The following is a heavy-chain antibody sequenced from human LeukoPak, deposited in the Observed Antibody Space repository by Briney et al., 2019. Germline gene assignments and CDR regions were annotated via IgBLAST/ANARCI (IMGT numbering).Heavy chain of an antibody. J-gene: IGHJ4*02. CDR2: INPTGGST. Sequence: VASVKVSCKASGYTFTSYYMHWVRQAPGQGLEWMGLINPTGGSTGYAQKFQGRVTMTRDMSTSTDYMELSSLRSEDTAMYYCARDTAEVINSYDDYWGQGTLVAVSS. D-gene: IGHD2/OR15-2a*01. CDR1: GYTFTSYY. CDR3: ARDTAEVINSYDDY. V-gene: IGHV1-46*01.